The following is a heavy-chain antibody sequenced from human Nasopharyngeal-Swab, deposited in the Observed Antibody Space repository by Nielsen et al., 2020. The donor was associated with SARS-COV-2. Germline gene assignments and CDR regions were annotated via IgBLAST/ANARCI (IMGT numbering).Heavy chain of an antibody. CDR3: AKDGIVGATGGY. V-gene: IGHV3-23*01. J-gene: IGHJ4*02. CDR1: GFIFSSYA. CDR2: ISGSGGST. Sequence: GESLKISCAASGFIFSSYAMSWVRQAPGKGLEWVSAISGSGGSTYYADSVKGRFTISRDNSKNTLYLQMNSLRAEDTAVYYCAKDGIVGATGGYWGQGTLVTVSS. D-gene: IGHD1-26*01.